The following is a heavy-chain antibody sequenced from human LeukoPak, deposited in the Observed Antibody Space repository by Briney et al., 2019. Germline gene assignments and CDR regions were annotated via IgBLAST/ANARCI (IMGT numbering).Heavy chain of an antibody. J-gene: IGHJ3*02. CDR2: IIPIAAIV. Sequence: SVKVSCKASGGTFSRYAISWVRQAPGQGLEWMGRIIPIAAIVNYAQKFQGRVSITADKSTGIAYMELSSLRSEDTAVYFCARAPGNDAFDIWGQGTMVTVSS. V-gene: IGHV1-69*04. CDR3: ARAPGNDAFDI. CDR1: GGTFSRYA. D-gene: IGHD7-27*01.